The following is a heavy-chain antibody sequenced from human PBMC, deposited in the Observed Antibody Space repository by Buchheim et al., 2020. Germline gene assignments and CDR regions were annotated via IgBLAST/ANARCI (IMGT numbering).Heavy chain of an antibody. CDR2: ISGSGGST. CDR3: AKTTAAYYDFWSGYSRWGMDV. CDR1: GFTFSSYA. V-gene: IGHV3-23*04. Sequence: EVQLVESGGGLVQPGGSLRLSCAASGFTFSSYAMSWVRQAPGKGLEWVSAISGSGGSTYYADSMKGRFTISRDNSKNTLYLQMNSLRAEDTAVYYCAKTTAAYYDFWSGYSRWGMDVWGQGTT. J-gene: IGHJ6*02. D-gene: IGHD3-3*01.